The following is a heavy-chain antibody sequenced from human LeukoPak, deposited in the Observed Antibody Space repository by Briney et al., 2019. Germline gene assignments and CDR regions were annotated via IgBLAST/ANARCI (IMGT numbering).Heavy chain of an antibody. Sequence: GGSLRLSCATSGFTFSRHWMSWVRQAPGKGPEWVANIKQDGSERYYVDSVKGRFTISRDNAKNSLYLQMNGLRAEDTAVYYCARDGGHSTDFDYWGQGILVTVSS. D-gene: IGHD2/OR15-2a*01. CDR3: ARDGGHSTDFDY. CDR2: IKQDGSER. J-gene: IGHJ4*02. CDR1: GFTFSRHW. V-gene: IGHV3-7*01.